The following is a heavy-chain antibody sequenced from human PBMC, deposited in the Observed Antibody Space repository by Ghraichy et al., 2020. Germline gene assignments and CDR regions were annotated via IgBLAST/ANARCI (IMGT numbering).Heavy chain of an antibody. CDR3: ARVYYDFWSGYSQGFDP. J-gene: IGHJ5*02. Sequence: SETLSLTCTVSGGSISSYYWSWIRQPPGKGLEWIGYIYYSGSTNYNPSLKSRVTISVDTSKNQFSLKLSSVTAADTAVYYCARVYYDFWSGYSQGFDPWGQGTLVTVSS. CDR2: IYYSGST. D-gene: IGHD3-3*01. V-gene: IGHV4-59*01. CDR1: GGSISSYY.